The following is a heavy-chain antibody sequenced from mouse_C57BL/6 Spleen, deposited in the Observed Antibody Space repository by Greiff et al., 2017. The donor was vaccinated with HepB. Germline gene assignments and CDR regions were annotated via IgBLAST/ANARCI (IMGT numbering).Heavy chain of an antibody. J-gene: IGHJ2*01. D-gene: IGHD1-1*01. V-gene: IGHV1-50*01. CDR1: GYTFTSYW. CDR2: IDPSDSYT. CDR3: ARRMSTTVVAENY. Sequence: QVQLKQPGAELVKPGASVKLSCKASGYTFTSYWMQWVKQRPGQGLEWIGEIDPSDSYTNYNQKFKGKATLTVDTSSSTAYMQLSSLTSEDSAVYYCARRMSTTVVAENYWGQGTTLTVSS.